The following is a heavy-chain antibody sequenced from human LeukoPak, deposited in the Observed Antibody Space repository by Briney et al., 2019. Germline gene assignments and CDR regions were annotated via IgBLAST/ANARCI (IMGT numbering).Heavy chain of an antibody. V-gene: IGHV5-51*01. Sequence: GESLKISCKGSGYSFTSYWIGWVRQMPGKGLEWMGIIYPGDSDTRYSPSFQGQVTISADKSISTAYLQWSSLKASDTAMYYCARDTSGRWLQLRTDAFDIWGQGTMVTVSS. D-gene: IGHD5-24*01. CDR3: ARDTSGRWLQLRTDAFDI. CDR2: IYPGDSDT. J-gene: IGHJ3*02. CDR1: GYSFTSYW.